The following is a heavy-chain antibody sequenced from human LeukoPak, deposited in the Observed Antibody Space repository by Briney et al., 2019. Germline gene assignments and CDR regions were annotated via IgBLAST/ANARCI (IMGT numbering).Heavy chain of an antibody. CDR1: GGSISSSNW. D-gene: IGHD4-17*01. Sequence: KPSETLSLTCAVSGGSISSSNWWSWVRQPPGEGLEWIGEIYHSGSTNYNPSLKSRVTISVDKSKNHFSLKLRSATAADTAVYYCAKVGYGDSYYYYYYYMDVWGKGTTVTVSS. CDR2: IYHSGST. V-gene: IGHV4-4*02. CDR3: AKVGYGDSYYYYYYYMDV. J-gene: IGHJ6*03.